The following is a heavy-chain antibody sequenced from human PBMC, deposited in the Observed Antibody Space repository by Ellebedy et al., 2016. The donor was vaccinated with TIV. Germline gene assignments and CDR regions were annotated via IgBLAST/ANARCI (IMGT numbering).Heavy chain of an antibody. CDR3: ARDSGLDY. V-gene: IGHV1-46*01. CDR2: INPSGGIT. Sequence: AASVKVSCKASGYTFTNYYIHWVRQAPGQGLEWMGIINPSGGITSYAQKFQGRVTMTRDTSTSTVYMDLSSLKASDTAMYYCARDSGLDYWGQGTLVTVSS. J-gene: IGHJ4*02. CDR1: GYTFTNYY. D-gene: IGHD1-14*01.